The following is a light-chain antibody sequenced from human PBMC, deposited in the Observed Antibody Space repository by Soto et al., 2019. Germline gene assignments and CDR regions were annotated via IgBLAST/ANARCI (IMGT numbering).Light chain of an antibody. V-gene: IGKV1-5*01. CDR2: DVS. Sequence: IQMTQSPSALSATVGDRVTITCRASQTISDSLAWYQQKPGKAPDLLISDVSNLERGVASRFSGSGSGTEFTLTISSMQPDDFATYYCQQSYSSVTFGQGTRLEIK. CDR3: QQSYSSVT. CDR1: QTISDS. J-gene: IGKJ5*01.